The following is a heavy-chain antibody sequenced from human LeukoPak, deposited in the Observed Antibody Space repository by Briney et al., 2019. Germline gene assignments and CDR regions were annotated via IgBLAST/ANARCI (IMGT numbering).Heavy chain of an antibody. J-gene: IGHJ4*02. Sequence: GGSLRLSCAASGFTFRSYAMNWVRQAPGNGLEWVSHISDSGGRTYYAESVKGRFAISRDNSKNTLYLQMNSLRVEDTAVYYCAKDLPTKCRGDCPSDYWGQGTLVTVSS. CDR2: ISDSGGRT. CDR3: AKDLPTKCRGDCPSDY. CDR1: GFTFRSYA. D-gene: IGHD2-21*02. V-gene: IGHV3-23*01.